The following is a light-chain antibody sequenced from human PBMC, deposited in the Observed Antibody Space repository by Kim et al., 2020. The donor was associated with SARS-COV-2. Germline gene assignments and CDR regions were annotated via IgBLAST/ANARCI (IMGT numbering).Light chain of an antibody. Sequence: PGERVTLSCRASQSVSSSYLTWYQQKPGQAPRLLIYGASTRATGIPARFSGSGSGRDFTLTISSLQPEDFAVYYCQQDYNLRTFGQGTKVEIK. CDR3: QQDYNLRT. V-gene: IGKV3D-7*01. J-gene: IGKJ1*01. CDR2: GAS. CDR1: QSVSSSY.